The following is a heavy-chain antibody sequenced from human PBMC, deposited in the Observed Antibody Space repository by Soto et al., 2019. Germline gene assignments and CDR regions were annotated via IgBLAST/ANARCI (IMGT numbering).Heavy chain of an antibody. V-gene: IGHV3-30-3*01. CDR2: TSSDGNTK. Sequence: QVQLVESGGGVVQPGNSLRLSCAVSGFTFSSFAMQWVRQAPGKGLEWVAVTSSDGNTKFYADSLKGRFTISRDNSKNMLYLQINNLRPEDTAVYYCAKDAGDFGTFDYWGHGTLVTVSS. CDR1: GFTFSSFA. D-gene: IGHD4-17*01. J-gene: IGHJ4*01. CDR3: AKDAGDFGTFDY.